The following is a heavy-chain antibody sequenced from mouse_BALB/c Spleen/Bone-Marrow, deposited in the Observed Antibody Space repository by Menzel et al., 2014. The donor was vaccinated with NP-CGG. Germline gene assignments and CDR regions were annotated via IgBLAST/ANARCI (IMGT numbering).Heavy chain of an antibody. V-gene: IGHV4-1*02. CDR1: GFDFSGFW. D-gene: IGHD2-3*01. J-gene: IGHJ3*01. CDR2: INPDSSTI. Sequence: EVQLQESGGGLVQPGGSLKLSCAASGFDFSGFWMGWVRQAPGKGLEWIGEINPDSSTINYTPSLKDRFIISRDNAKNTLYLQMSKVRSEDTALYYCARLGYYGGFAYWGQGTLSLSLQ. CDR3: ARLGYYGGFAY.